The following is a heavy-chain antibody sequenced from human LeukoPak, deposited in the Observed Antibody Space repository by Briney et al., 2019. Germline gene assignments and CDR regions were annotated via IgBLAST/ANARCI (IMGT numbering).Heavy chain of an antibody. V-gene: IGHV3-33*03. J-gene: IGHJ4*02. CDR2: IWFDKNQ. CDR1: GFILNDYG. D-gene: IGHD3-3*01. Sequence: GGSLRLSCAASGFILNDYGMHWVRQAPGKGLEWVADIWFDKNQHFADSVKGRFAISRDNSKNTLYLQMNSLRAEDTAVYYCAKGLDGFWSGYGLSFDYWGQGTLVTVSS. CDR3: AKGLDGFWSGYGLSFDY.